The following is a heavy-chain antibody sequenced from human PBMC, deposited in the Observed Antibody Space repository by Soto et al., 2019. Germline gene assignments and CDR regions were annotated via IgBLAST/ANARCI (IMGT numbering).Heavy chain of an antibody. J-gene: IGHJ4*02. D-gene: IGHD3-10*01. V-gene: IGHV4-39*01. CDR1: GGSISSSSYY. Sequence: SETLSLTCTVSGGSISSSSYYWGWIRQPPGKGLEWIGSIYYSGSTYYNPSLKSRVTISVDTSKNQFSLKLSSVTAADTAVYYCASQIGERYLDYWGQGTLVTVSS. CDR3: ASQIGERYLDY. CDR2: IYYSGST.